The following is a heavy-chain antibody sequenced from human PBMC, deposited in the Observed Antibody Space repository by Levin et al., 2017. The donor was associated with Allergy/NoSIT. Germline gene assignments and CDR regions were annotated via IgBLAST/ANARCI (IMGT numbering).Heavy chain of an antibody. V-gene: IGHV4-59*01. J-gene: IGHJ6*02. D-gene: IGHD6-19*01. CDR1: GGSISTYY. Sequence: RTSETLSLTCTVSGGSISTYYWSWIRQPPGKGLEWIGYIYHSGSTYYNPSLKSRVTISVDTSKNQFYLKLTSVTAADTAVYYCASGQWLVFGYFYYGMDVWGQGTTVTVSS. CDR2: IYHSGST. CDR3: ASGQWLVFGYFYYGMDV.